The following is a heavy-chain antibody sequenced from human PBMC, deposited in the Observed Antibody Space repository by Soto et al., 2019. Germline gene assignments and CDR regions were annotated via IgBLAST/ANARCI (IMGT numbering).Heavy chain of an antibody. J-gene: IGHJ4*02. CDR3: AREPAGPRYFDY. Sequence: HPGGSLRLSCAASGFTFSSYWMHWVRQAPGKGLVWVSRISSDGIGIGYADSVKGRFTISRDNAKNTLYLQMNSLRADDTAVYYCAREPAGPRYFDYWGQGALVTVSS. CDR1: GFTFSSYW. V-gene: IGHV3-74*01. D-gene: IGHD6-19*01. CDR2: ISSDGIGI.